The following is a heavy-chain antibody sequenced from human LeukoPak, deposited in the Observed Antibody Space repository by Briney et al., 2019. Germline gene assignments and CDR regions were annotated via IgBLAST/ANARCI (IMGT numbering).Heavy chain of an antibody. J-gene: IGHJ4*02. D-gene: IGHD1-1*01. CDR1: GYTFAAYG. V-gene: IGHV1-18*01. CDR3: ARDLRGNVHFDY. CDR2: ITTYNDKA. Sequence: ASVKVSCKTSGYTFAAYGINWVRQAPRQGLEWMGRITTYNDKANYAQKFQGRVTLTTDTSTNTAFMELRSLRSDDTAIYFCARDLRGNVHFDYWGQGTLVTVSS.